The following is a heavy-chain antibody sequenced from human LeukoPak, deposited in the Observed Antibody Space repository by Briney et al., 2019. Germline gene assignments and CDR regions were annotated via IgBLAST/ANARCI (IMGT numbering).Heavy chain of an antibody. Sequence: PSETLSLTCTVSGGSVSSGSYYWSWIRQPPGKGLEWIGYIYYSGSTNYNPSLKSRVTISVDTSKNQFSLKLGSVTAADTAVYHCARAHSSSIRTTFDPWGQGTLVTVSS. CDR3: ARAHSSSIRTTFDP. V-gene: IGHV4-61*01. J-gene: IGHJ5*02. CDR2: IYYSGST. D-gene: IGHD6-13*01. CDR1: GGSVSSGSYY.